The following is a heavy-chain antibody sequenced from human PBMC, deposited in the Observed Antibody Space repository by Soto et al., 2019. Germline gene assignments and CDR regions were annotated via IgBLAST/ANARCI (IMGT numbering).Heavy chain of an antibody. Sequence: PGGSLRLSCAASGFTFSSYGMHWVRQAPGKGLEWVAIISDDGSNQYYADSVKGRFTISRDNSKNTLYLQMNSLRTEDTAVYYCVPPGILYDRIDSWGQGTLVTVSS. V-gene: IGHV3-30*03. CDR3: VPPGILYDRIDS. J-gene: IGHJ4*02. CDR2: ISDDGSNQ. D-gene: IGHD3-22*01. CDR1: GFTFSSYG.